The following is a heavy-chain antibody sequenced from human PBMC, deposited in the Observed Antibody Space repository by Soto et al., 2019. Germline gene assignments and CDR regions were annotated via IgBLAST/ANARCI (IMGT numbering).Heavy chain of an antibody. CDR3: AHRRGGSSWYMCYFDY. Sequence: QITLKESGPTLVKPTQTLTLTCTFSGFSLSTSGVGVAWIRQPPGKALEWLGIIYWDDDKRYSPSLTNRLTITKDTYKNQVVLTMTNMDPVDTATYYGAHRRGGSSWYMCYFDYWGQGTLVTVSS. D-gene: IGHD6-13*01. J-gene: IGHJ4*02. V-gene: IGHV2-5*02. CDR1: GFSLSTSGVG. CDR2: IYWDDDK.